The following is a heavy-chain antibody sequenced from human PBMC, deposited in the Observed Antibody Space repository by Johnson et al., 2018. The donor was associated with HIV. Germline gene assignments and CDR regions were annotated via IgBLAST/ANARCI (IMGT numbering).Heavy chain of an antibody. CDR1: GFTFDDFA. D-gene: IGHD2-21*01. CDR2: ISYDGSNK. Sequence: QVQLVESGGGLVQPGRSLRLSCAASGFTFDDFAMHWVRQAPGKGLEWVAAISYDGSNKYYADSVKGRFTISRDNSKNSLYLQMNSLRAEDTAVYYCARHTGYDAFDIWGQGTMVTVSS. CDR3: ARHTGYDAFDI. J-gene: IGHJ3*02. V-gene: IGHV3-30-3*01.